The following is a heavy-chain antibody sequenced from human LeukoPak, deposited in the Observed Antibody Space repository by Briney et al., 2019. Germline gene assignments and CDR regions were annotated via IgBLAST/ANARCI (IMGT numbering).Heavy chain of an antibody. CDR1: GGSFSGYY. V-gene: IGHV4-34*01. CDR2: INHSGST. Sequence: PSETLSLTCAVYGGSFSGYYWSWIRQPPGKGLEWIREINHSGSTNYNPSLKSRVTISVDTSKNQFSLKLSSVTAADTAVYYCARSPGLWFGELSYWGQRTLVTVSS. D-gene: IGHD3-10*01. J-gene: IGHJ4*02. CDR3: ARSPGLWFGELSY.